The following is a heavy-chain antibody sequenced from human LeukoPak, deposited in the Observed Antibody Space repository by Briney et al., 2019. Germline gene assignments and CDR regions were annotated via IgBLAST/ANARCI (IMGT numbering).Heavy chain of an antibody. V-gene: IGHV1-18*01. CDR2: ISAYNGNT. D-gene: IGHD2-2*01. CDR1: GYTFTSYG. J-gene: IGHJ4*02. Sequence: ASEKVSCKASGYTFTSYGISWVRQAPGQGLEWMGWISAYNGNTNYAQKLQGRVTMTTDTSTSTAYMELRSLRSDDTAVYYCARAGYCSSTSCYLVYWGQGTLVTVSS. CDR3: ARAGYCSSTSCYLVY.